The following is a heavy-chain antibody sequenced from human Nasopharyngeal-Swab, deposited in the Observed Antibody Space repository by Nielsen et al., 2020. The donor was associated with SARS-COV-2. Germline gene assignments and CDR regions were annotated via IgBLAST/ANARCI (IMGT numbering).Heavy chain of an antibody. Sequence: VRQAPGKGLEYVSAISSNGGSTYYANSVKGRFTISRDNSKNTLYLQMGSLRAEDTAVYYCALPSAAYYYYGMDVWGQGTTVTVSS. D-gene: IGHD2-2*01. V-gene: IGHV3-64*01. CDR3: ALPSAAYYYYGMDV. CDR2: ISSNGGST. J-gene: IGHJ6*02.